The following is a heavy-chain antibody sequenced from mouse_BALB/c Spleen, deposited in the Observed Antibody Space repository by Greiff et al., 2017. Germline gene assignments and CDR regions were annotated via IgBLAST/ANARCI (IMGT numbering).Heavy chain of an antibody. J-gene: IGHJ4*01. Sequence: EVQLVESGGGLVKPGGSLKLSCAASGFTFSDYYMYWVRQTPEKRLEWVATISDGGSYTYYPDSVKGRFTISRDNAKNNLYLQMSSLKSEDTAMYCCAREGGGNYNYAMDYWGQGTSVTVSS. CDR2: ISDGGSYT. D-gene: IGHD2-1*01. CDR1: GFTFSDYY. V-gene: IGHV5-4*02. CDR3: AREGGGNYNYAMDY.